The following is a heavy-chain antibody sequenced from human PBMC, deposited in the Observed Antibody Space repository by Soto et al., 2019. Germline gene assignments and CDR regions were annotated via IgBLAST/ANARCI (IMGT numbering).Heavy chain of an antibody. V-gene: IGHV4-39*01. CDR1: GGSFDSTGYY. Sequence: QLQLQEAGPGLVKPSETLSLTCTVSGGSFDSTGYYWAWVRQPPGKGLAWIAEIYYSGSTYSNPSLKSRLASSVDTSTNQRSLRLSSVTAADTTIYYCATVPILGTTPYYFDYGGQGTLVTVSS. D-gene: IGHD1-1*01. CDR3: ATVPILGTTPYYFDY. J-gene: IGHJ4*02. CDR2: IYYSGST.